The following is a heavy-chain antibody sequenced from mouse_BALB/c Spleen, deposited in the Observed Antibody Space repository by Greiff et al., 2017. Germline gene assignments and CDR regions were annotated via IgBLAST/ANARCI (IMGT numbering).Heavy chain of an antibody. J-gene: IGHJ4*01. D-gene: IGHD1-1*01. CDR2: ISYSGST. CDR3: ARNDGSSYAMDY. Sequence: EVQGVESGPGLVKPSQSLSLTCTVTGYSITSDYAWNWIRQFPGNKLEWMGYISYSGSTSYNPSLKSRISITRATSKNQFFLQLNSVTTEDTATYCCARNDGSSYAMDYWGQGTSVTVSS. V-gene: IGHV3-2*02. CDR1: GYSITSDYA.